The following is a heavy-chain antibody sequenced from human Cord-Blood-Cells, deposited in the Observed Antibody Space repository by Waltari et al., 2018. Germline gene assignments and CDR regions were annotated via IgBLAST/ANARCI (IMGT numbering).Heavy chain of an antibody. V-gene: IGHV1-3*01. CDR2: INAGNGNT. Sequence: QVQLVQSGAEVKKPGASVKVSCKASGYTFTSYAMHWVRQAPGQRLEWMGWINAGNGNTKYSQKFQGRVTITRDTSASTAYMELSSLRSEDTAVYYCARDKAMVQGVIITFAFDIWGQGTMVTVSS. CDR1: GYTFTSYA. D-gene: IGHD3-10*01. CDR3: ARDKAMVQGVIITFAFDI. J-gene: IGHJ3*02.